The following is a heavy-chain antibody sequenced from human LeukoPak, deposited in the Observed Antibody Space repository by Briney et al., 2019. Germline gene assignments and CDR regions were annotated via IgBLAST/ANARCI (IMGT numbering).Heavy chain of an antibody. D-gene: IGHD6-13*01. Sequence: NPSETLSLTCAVYGGSFSGYYWSWIRQPPGKGLEWIGEINHSGSTNYNPSLKSRVTISVDTSKNQFSLKLSSVTAADTAVYYCARVGFSSSWVRYFDYWDQGTLVTVSS. CDR2: INHSGST. V-gene: IGHV4-34*01. CDR1: GGSFSGYY. J-gene: IGHJ4*02. CDR3: ARVGFSSSWVRYFDY.